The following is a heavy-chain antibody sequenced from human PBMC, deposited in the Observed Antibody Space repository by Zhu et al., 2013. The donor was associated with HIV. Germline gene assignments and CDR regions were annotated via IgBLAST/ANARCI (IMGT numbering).Heavy chain of an antibody. V-gene: IGHV1-8*01. CDR3: ARGLDTPRYFDWLLSPGAPDAFDI. D-gene: IGHD3-9*01. J-gene: IGHJ3*02. CDR2: MNPNSGNT. Sequence: QVQLVQSGAEVKKPGASVKVSCKASGYTFTSYDINWVRQATGQGLEWMGWMNPNSGNTGYAQKFQGRVTMTRNTSISTAYMELSSLRSEDTAVYYRARGLDTPRYFDWLLSPGAPDAFDIWGQGTMVTVSS. CDR1: GYTFTSYD.